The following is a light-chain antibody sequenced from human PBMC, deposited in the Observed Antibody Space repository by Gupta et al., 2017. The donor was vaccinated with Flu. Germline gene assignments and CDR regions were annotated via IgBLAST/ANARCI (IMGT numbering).Light chain of an antibody. Sequence: DIVMTQSPLSLPVTPGEPASISCRSSQSLLHSNGYNYLHWYLQKPGQSPQLLIYLVSNRASGVPDRFSGSGSGTDFTLKISRVEAEDVGVYYCMQAVQTPRTFGQGTKVEIK. V-gene: IGKV2-28*01. J-gene: IGKJ1*01. CDR1: QSLLHSNGYNY. CDR3: MQAVQTPRT. CDR2: LVS.